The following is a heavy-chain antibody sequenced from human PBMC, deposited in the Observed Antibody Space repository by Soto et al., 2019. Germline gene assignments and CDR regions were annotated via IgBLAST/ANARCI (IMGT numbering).Heavy chain of an antibody. CDR1: GGTFSSYA. CDR2: IIPIFGTA. Sequence: GASVKVSCKASGGTFSSYAISWVRQAPGQGLEWMGGIIPIFGTANYAQKFQGRVTITADKSTSTAYMELSSLRSEDTAVYYCVTGGYSGARFDYWGQGTLVTVSS. CDR3: VTGGYSGARFDY. D-gene: IGHD5-12*01. V-gene: IGHV1-69*06. J-gene: IGHJ4*02.